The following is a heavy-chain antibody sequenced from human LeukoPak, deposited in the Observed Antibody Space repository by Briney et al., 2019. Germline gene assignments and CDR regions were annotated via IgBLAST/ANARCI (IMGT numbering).Heavy chain of an antibody. Sequence: PGGSLRLSCEASGFTFSSYSMNWVRQAPGKGREWISYISSSSSTIYYADSVKGRFTISRENAKNSLYLQMNSLRAEDTAVYYCARDLWFGEGYWGQGTLVTVSS. V-gene: IGHV3-48*01. J-gene: IGHJ4*02. CDR3: ARDLWFGEGY. CDR1: GFTFSSYS. CDR2: ISSSSSTI. D-gene: IGHD3-10*01.